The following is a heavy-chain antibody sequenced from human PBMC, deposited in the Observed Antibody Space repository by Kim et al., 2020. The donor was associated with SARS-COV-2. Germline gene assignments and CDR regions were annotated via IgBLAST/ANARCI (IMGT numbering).Heavy chain of an antibody. CDR3: ARGGSSKAFAV. V-gene: IGHV3-53*01. Sequence: GGSTYYADSVRGRVTVSRDNSKNTLYLQMYSLRAEDTAVYYCARGGSSKAFAVWGQGTMVTVSS. D-gene: IGHD6-13*01. CDR2: GGST. J-gene: IGHJ3*01.